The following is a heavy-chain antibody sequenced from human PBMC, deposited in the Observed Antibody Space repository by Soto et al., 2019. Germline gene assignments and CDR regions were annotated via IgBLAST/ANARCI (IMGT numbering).Heavy chain of an antibody. D-gene: IGHD3-16*01. Sequence: KASFRASGYRFTRYGSSWRRQDPGQGLEWMGWISAYNGNTNYAQKIQGRVTLTTDTYTTTAYMELRRLRSDDTAVYYWARELRFYYGMVVWGQATTVNVS. V-gene: IGHV1-18*04. CDR2: ISAYNGNT. J-gene: IGHJ6*02. CDR3: ARELRFYYGMVV. CDR1: GYRFTRYG.